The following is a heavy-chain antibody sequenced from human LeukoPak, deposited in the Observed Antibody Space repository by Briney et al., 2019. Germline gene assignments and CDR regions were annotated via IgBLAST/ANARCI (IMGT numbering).Heavy chain of an antibody. CDR2: INPSGGST. Sequence: ASVKVSCKASGYTFTSYYMHWVRQAPGQGLEWMGIINPSGGSTSYAQKFQGRVTMTRDMSTSTVYMELSSLRSEDTAVYYCARDPNGNAHYYYMDVWGKGTTVTVSS. CDR1: GYTFTSYY. D-gene: IGHD1-20*01. J-gene: IGHJ6*03. V-gene: IGHV1-46*01. CDR3: ARDPNGNAHYYYMDV.